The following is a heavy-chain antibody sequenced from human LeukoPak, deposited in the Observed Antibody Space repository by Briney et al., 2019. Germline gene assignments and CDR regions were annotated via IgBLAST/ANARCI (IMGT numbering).Heavy chain of an antibody. J-gene: IGHJ4*02. Sequence: GGSQRLSCAASGFTFSSYEMNWVRQAPGKGLEWVSYISSSGSTIYYADSVKGRFTISRDNAKNSLYLQMNSLRAEDTAVYYCARGEQQLVPFDYWGQGTLVTVSS. CDR1: GFTFSSYE. V-gene: IGHV3-48*03. CDR2: ISSSGSTI. CDR3: ARGEQQLVPFDY. D-gene: IGHD6-13*01.